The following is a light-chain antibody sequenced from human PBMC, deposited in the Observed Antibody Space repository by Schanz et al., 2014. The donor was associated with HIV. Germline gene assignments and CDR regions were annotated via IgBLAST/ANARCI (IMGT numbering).Light chain of an antibody. V-gene: IGKV3-20*01. CDR1: QSVGSK. CDR2: GAS. J-gene: IGKJ2*01. CDR3: QQYGSSPRT. Sequence: EIVMTQSPATLSVSPGERATLSCRASQSVGSKIAWYQQKPGQAPRLLIYGASSRATGIPDRFSGSGSGTDFTLTISRLEPEDFAVYYCQQYGSSPRTFGQGTKLEIK.